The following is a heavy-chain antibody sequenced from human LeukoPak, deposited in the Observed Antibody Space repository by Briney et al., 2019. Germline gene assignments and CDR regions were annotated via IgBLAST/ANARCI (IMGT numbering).Heavy chain of an antibody. CDR1: GFSFSTYW. J-gene: IGHJ5*02. D-gene: IGHD2-15*01. V-gene: IGHV3-74*01. CDR3: TRRVDATRWYDP. CDR2: INGDGSTT. Sequence: GGSLRLSCAASGFSFSTYWMHWVRQAPGERLVWVSRINGDGSTTNYADSVKGRFTISRDNAKNTLYLQMNSLRAEDTAVYYCTRRVDATRWYDPWGQGTLVTVSS.